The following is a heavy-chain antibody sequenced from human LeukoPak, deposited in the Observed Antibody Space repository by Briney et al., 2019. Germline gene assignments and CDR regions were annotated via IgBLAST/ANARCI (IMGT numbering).Heavy chain of an antibody. V-gene: IGHV3-11*01. D-gene: IGHD3-16*01. Sequence: GGSLRLSCAASGFTFSDYYMSRIRQVPGKGLEWVSYISDSGSTIYYADSVKGRFTISRDNAKNSLYLQMNSLRAEDTAVYYCAREGGDWGEGYFDYWGQGTLVTVST. CDR2: ISDSGSTI. J-gene: IGHJ4*02. CDR1: GFTFSDYY. CDR3: AREGGDWGEGYFDY.